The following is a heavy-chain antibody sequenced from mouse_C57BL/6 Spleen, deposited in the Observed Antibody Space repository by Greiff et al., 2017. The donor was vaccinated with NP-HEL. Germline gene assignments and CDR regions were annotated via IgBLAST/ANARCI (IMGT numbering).Heavy chain of an antibody. CDR1: GFTFSSYA. CDR2: ISDGGSYT. D-gene: IGHD1-1*02. CDR3: ARESGGYGY. V-gene: IGHV5-4*01. J-gene: IGHJ2*01. Sequence: EVMLVESGGGLVKPGGSLKLSCAASGFTFSSYAMSWVRQTPEKRLEWVATISDGGSYTYYPDNVKGRFTISRDNAKNNLYLQMSHLKSEDTAMYYCARESGGYGYWGQGTTLTVSS.